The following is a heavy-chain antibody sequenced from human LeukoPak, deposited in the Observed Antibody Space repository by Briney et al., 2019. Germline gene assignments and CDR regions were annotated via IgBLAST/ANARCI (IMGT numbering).Heavy chain of an antibody. CDR2: INHSGST. V-gene: IGHV4-34*01. J-gene: IGHJ4*02. Sequence: SETLSLTCAVYGGSFSGYYWSWIRQPPGKGLEWIGEINHSGSTNYNPSLKSRVTISVDTSKNQFSLQLNSVTPEDTAVYYCARDPDGDYYFDYWGQGTLVTVSS. CDR1: GGSFSGYY. D-gene: IGHD4-17*01. CDR3: ARDPDGDYYFDY.